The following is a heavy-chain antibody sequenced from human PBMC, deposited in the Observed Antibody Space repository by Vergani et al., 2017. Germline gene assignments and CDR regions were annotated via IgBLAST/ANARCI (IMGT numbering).Heavy chain of an antibody. Sequence: QVQLQESGPGLVKPSETLSLTCTVSGGSVSSGSYYWSWIRQPAGKGLEWIGYIYYSGSTNYNPSLKSRVTISVDTAKNQFSLKLSSVTAADTAVYYCARVAVDSSLNWFDPWGQGTLVTVSS. V-gene: IGHV4-61*10. CDR2: IYYSGST. CDR1: GGSVSSGSYY. CDR3: ARVAVDSSLNWFDP. J-gene: IGHJ5*02. D-gene: IGHD6-13*01.